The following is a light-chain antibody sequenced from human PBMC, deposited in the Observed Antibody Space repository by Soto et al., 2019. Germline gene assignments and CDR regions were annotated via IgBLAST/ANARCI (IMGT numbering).Light chain of an antibody. Sequence: QSVLTQPPSASGTPGQRVTISCSGSSSNLRSNSVNWYQQVPGTAPKLLISSDNQRPSGVPDRFSGSQSGTSASLAISGLQSEDEADYHCGAWDDSLNGWVFGGGTKVTVL. V-gene: IGLV1-44*01. CDR1: SSNLRSNS. CDR3: GAWDDSLNGWV. CDR2: SDN. J-gene: IGLJ3*02.